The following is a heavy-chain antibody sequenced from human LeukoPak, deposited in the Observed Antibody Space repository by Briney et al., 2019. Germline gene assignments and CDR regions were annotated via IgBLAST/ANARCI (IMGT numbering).Heavy chain of an antibody. Sequence: ASVKVSCKASGYTFTKYGLGWVRQAPGQGLEWMGWISTYNGDTYFAQKVQGRVAMTTETTTATGYMDLRSLRSDDTAVYYCARTPNYGSGSFFFWFDSWGQGTLVTVSS. V-gene: IGHV1-18*01. D-gene: IGHD3-10*01. CDR3: ARTPNYGSGSFFFWFDS. CDR2: ISTYNGDT. CDR1: GYTFTKYG. J-gene: IGHJ5*01.